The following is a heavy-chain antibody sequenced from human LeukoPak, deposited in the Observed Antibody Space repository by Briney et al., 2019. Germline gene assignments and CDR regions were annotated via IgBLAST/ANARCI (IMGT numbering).Heavy chain of an antibody. D-gene: IGHD4-23*01. CDR1: SFRDYS. CDR2: IKPSGSS. V-gene: IGHV4-34*01. Sequence: PSETLSLTCTGSFRDYSWSWIRQSPGKGLEWIGEIKPSGSSNYNPSLKSRVTISVDTSKNQFSLKLSSVTAADTAVYYCARGGRHPNSGNRLYYYYYYMDVWGKGTTVTVSS. J-gene: IGHJ6*03. CDR3: ARGGRHPNSGNRLYYYYYYMDV.